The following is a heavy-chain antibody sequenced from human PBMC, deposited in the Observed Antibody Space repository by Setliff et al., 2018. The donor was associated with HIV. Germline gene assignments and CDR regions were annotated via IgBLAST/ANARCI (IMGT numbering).Heavy chain of an antibody. V-gene: IGHV4-31*03. D-gene: IGHD3-22*01. Sequence: SETLSLTCTVSGGSISSAGYYWSWIRQHPGKGLEWIGYIYNTGSAYFNPSLKSRLTISVDTSRNQFFLKLSSVTAADTAVYYCARGYTRGYFSHFDYWGQGTLVTVS. CDR1: GGSISSAGYY. CDR2: IYNTGSA. J-gene: IGHJ4*02. CDR3: ARGYTRGYFSHFDY.